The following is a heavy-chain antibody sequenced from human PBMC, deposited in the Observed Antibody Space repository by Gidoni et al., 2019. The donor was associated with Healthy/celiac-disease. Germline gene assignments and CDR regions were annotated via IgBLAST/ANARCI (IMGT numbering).Heavy chain of an antibody. CDR1: GSPFSSYW. CDR3: ARDSGTRSKYYYGMDV. Sequence: VQLVESGGGLVQPGGSLRLSCAASGSPFSSYWMSWVRQAPGKGLEWVANIKQDGSEKYYVDSVKGRFTISRDNAKNSLYLQMNSLRAEDTAVYYCARDSGTRSKYYYGMDVWGQGTTVTVSS. CDR2: IKQDGSEK. D-gene: IGHD2-15*01. J-gene: IGHJ6*02. V-gene: IGHV3-7*01.